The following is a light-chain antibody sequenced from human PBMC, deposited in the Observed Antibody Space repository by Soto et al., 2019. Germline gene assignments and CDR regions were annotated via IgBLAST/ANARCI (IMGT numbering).Light chain of an antibody. CDR3: QQYGSSPLT. Sequence: EIVLTQSPDTLSLSPGEGASLSCRASQSVHTFLAWYQQKPGKPPRLLIYGASTRATGVPARFSGSGSGTDFTLTISRLEPEDFAVYYCQQYGSSPLTFGGGTKVDIK. J-gene: IGKJ4*01. CDR1: QSVHTF. CDR2: GAS. V-gene: IGKV3-20*01.